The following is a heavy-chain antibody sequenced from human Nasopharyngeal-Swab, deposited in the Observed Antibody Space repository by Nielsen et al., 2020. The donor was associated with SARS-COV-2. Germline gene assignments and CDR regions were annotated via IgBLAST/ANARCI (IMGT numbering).Heavy chain of an antibody. CDR1: GGSFSGYY. J-gene: IGHJ4*02. CDR3: ARSTPVTIFGVVRIFDY. Sequence: SETLSLTCAVYGGSFSGYYWSWIRQPPGKGLKWIGEINHSGSTNYNPSLKSRVTISVDTSKNQFSLRLTSVTAADTAVYYCARSTPVTIFGVVRIFDYWCQGTLVAVSS. CDR2: INHSGST. D-gene: IGHD3-3*01. V-gene: IGHV4-34*01.